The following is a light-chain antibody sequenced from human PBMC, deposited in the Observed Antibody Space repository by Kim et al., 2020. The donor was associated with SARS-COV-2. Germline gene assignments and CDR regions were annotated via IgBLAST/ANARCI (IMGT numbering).Light chain of an antibody. J-gene: IGKJ2*01. Sequence: EIVLTQSPGTLSLSPGERATLSCRASQSVSSSYLAWYQQKPGQAPRLLIYGASSRATGIPDRFSGSGSGTDFTLTISRLEPEDFAVYYCQQYGSSSVFGQGPSWRS. CDR2: GAS. CDR1: QSVSSSY. CDR3: QQYGSSSV. V-gene: IGKV3-20*01.